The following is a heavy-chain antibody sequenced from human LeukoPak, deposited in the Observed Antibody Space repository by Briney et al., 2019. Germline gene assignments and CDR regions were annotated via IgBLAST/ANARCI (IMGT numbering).Heavy chain of an antibody. CDR1: GYTLTELS. V-gene: IGHV1-24*01. J-gene: IGHJ4*02. CDR2: FDPEDGET. D-gene: IGHD5-24*01. CDR3: ATEEREMATNSLDY. Sequence: RASVKVSCKVSGYTLTELSMHWVRQAPGKGLEWMGGFDPEDGETIYAQKFQGRVTMTEDTSTDTAYMELSSLRSEDTAVYYCATEEREMATNSLDYWGQGTLVTVSS.